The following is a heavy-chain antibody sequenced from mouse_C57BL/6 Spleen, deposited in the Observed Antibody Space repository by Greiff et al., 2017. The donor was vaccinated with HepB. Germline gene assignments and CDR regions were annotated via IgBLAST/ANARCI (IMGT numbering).Heavy chain of an antibody. CDR1: GYSITSGYY. J-gene: IGHJ3*01. D-gene: IGHD2-3*01. CDR3: AREGDGYYGGFAY. CDR2: ISYDGSN. V-gene: IGHV3-6*01. Sequence: DVQLQESGPGLVKPSQSLSLTCSVTGYSITSGYYWNWIRQFPGNKLEWMGYISYDGSNNYNPSLKNRISITRDTSKNQFFLKLNSVTTEDTATYYCAREGDGYYGGFAYWGQGTLVTVSA.